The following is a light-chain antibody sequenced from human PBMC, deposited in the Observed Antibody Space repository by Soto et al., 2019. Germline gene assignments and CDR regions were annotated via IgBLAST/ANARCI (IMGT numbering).Light chain of an antibody. V-gene: IGLV1-40*01. CDR2: GNI. J-gene: IGLJ1*01. CDR3: QSYDSSLSGYV. Sequence: QSVLTQPPSVSGAPGQRVTISCTGSSSTIGANYDVHWYQQVPGTAPKLLIYGNINRPSGVPDRFSGSQSGTSASLAITGLQAEDEADYYCQSYDSSLSGYVFGTGTKVTVL. CDR1: SSTIGANYD.